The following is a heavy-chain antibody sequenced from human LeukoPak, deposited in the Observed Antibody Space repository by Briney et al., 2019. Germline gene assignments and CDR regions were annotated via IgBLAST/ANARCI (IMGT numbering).Heavy chain of an antibody. J-gene: IGHJ4*02. CDR2: ISYDGSNK. CDR1: GFSFITYG. V-gene: IGHV3-30*18. D-gene: IGHD4-17*01. CDR3: AKDIIAGDHVFDH. Sequence: PGRSLRLSCAASGFSFITYGMHWVRQAPGKGLEWVAVISYDGSNKYYADSVKGRFTISRDNSKNTLYLQMNSLRAEDTAVYYCAKDIIAGDHVFDHWGQGTLVTVSS.